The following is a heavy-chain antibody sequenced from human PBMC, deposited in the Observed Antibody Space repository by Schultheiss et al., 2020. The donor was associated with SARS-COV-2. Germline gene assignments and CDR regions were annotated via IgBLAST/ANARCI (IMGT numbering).Heavy chain of an antibody. CDR2: ISYDGSNK. CDR3: ARVVVGEEDGTVSWFDP. CDR1: GFTFSSYG. Sequence: GGSLRLSCAASGFTFSSYGMHWVRQAPGKGLEWVAVISYDGSNKYYADSVKGRFTISRDNSKNTLYLQMNSLRAEDTAVYYCARVVVGEEDGTVSWFDPWGQGTLVTVSS. D-gene: IGHD2-21*01. V-gene: IGHV3-30*03. J-gene: IGHJ5*02.